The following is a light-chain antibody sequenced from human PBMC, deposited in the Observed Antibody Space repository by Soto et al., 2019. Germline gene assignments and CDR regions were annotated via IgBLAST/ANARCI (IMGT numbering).Light chain of an antibody. CDR2: DAS. V-gene: IGKV1-5*01. CDR3: QQYNSYSRT. Sequence: DIQMTQSPSTLSASVGDRVTITCRASQSISNWLAWYQRKPGKAPKLLIYDASSLESGVSLRFSGSGSGTEFTLTISSLQPDDFATYYCQQYNSYSRTFGQGTKVDIK. CDR1: QSISNW. J-gene: IGKJ1*01.